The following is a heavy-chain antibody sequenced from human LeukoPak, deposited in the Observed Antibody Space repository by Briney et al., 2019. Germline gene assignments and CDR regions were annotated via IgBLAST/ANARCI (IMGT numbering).Heavy chain of an antibody. CDR1: GGTFSSYA. V-gene: IGHV1-69*05. Sequence: ASVKVSCKASGGTFSSYAISWVRQAPGQGLEWMGRIIPIFGTANYAQKFQGRLTIITAESTSTAYMELSSLRSEDTAVYYCARDYSAVAGDYWGQGTLVTVSS. CDR3: ARDYSAVAGDY. CDR2: IIPIFGTA. J-gene: IGHJ4*02. D-gene: IGHD6-19*01.